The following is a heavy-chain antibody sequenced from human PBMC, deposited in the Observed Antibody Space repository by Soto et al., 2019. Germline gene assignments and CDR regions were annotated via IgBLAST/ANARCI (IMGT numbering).Heavy chain of an antibody. Sequence: QVQLVQSGTEVKKPGASVKVSCKASGYTFTSYDISWLRQAPGQGLEWMGWISAYNGNTNYEQKLQGRVTMTTDTSTSTAYMELRSLRSDDMAVYYCARDWAAAGPLDYWGQGTLVTVSS. CDR2: ISAYNGNT. CDR3: ARDWAAAGPLDY. V-gene: IGHV1-18*03. J-gene: IGHJ4*02. CDR1: GYTFTSYD. D-gene: IGHD6-13*01.